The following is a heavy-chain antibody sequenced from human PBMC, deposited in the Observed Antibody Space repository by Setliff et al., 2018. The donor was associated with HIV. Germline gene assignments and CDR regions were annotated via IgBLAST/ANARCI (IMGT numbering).Heavy chain of an antibody. CDR2: IIPIFGTA. V-gene: IGHV1-69*13. D-gene: IGHD6-19*01. CDR3: ARDNLTSISSGWYGWRYYYYMDV. Sequence: SVKVSCKASGGTFSSYAISWVRQAPGQGLEWMGGIIPIFGTANYAQKFQGRVTITADESTSTAYMELSSLRSEDTAVYYCARDNLTSISSGWYGWRYYYYMDVWGKGTTVTVSS. J-gene: IGHJ6*03. CDR1: GGTFSSYA.